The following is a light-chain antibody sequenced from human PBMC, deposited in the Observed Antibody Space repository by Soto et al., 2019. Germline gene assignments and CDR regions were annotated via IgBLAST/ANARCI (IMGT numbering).Light chain of an antibody. V-gene: IGLV2-14*01. Sequence: QSVLTQPASVSGSPGQSITISCSGTSSDVGFYNHVSWYQQHPGEAPKLLIYEVTIRPSGVSNRFSGSKSGNTASLTVSGLQAEDEGDYYCSSYTSSSSLAIFGGGTKGTVL. CDR2: EVT. J-gene: IGLJ2*01. CDR3: SSYTSSSSLAI. CDR1: SSDVGFYNH.